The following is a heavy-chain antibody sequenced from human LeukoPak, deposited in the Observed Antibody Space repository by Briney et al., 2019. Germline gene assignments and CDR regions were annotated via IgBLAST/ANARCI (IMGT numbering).Heavy chain of an antibody. CDR1: GDSISSYY. D-gene: IGHD2-2*01. Sequence: PSETLSLTCTVSGDSISSYYWNWIRQPPGKGLEWIGYFSYTGSTNYNPSLRSRVTISVDTSKNQFSLKLNSVTAADTAVYYCARGSTSYPYYFDYWGQGTLVTVSS. CDR2: FSYTGST. CDR3: ARGSTSYPYYFDY. V-gene: IGHV4-59*01. J-gene: IGHJ4*02.